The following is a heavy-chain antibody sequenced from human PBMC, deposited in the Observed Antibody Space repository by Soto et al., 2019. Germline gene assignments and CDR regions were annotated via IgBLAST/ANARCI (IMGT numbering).Heavy chain of an antibody. J-gene: IGHJ4*02. CDR1: GFTFSSYA. D-gene: IGHD3-9*01. CDR2: ISGDGSST. V-gene: IGHV3-23*01. CDR3: AKDWEFDWPNYYFDY. Sequence: GGSLRLSCAASGFTFSSYAMSWVRQAPGKGLEWVSAISGDGSSTYFADSGKGRFTISRDNSKNTLYLQMNSLRAEDTAVYYCAKDWEFDWPNYYFDYWGQGTLVTSPQ.